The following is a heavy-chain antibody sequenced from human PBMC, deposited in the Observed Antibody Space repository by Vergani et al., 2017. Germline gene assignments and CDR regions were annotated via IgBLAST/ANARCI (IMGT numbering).Heavy chain of an antibody. J-gene: IGHJ4*02. CDR3: ARGSRCSSTSCLEDY. CDR1: GGSISSGRYY. Sequence: QVQLQEWGPGLVKTSQNLSLTCTVSGGSISSGRYYWSWIRQPAGKGLEWIGRIYTSGSTNYNPSLKSQVTMAVDTSKNQFSLKLSSVTAADTAEYYCARGSRCSSTSCLEDYWGQGTLVTVSS. CDR2: IYTSGST. V-gene: IGHV4-61*02. D-gene: IGHD2-2*01.